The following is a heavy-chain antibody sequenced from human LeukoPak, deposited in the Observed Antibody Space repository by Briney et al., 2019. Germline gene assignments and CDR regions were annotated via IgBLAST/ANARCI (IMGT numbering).Heavy chain of an antibody. V-gene: IGHV3-53*01. CDR2: IYSGGST. Sequence: GGSLRLSCAASGFTVSSNYMSWARQAPGKGLEWVSVIYSGGSTYYADSVKGRFTISRDNSKNTLYLQMNSLRAEDTAVYYCARDRYSSSWYGYFDYWGQGTLVTVSS. J-gene: IGHJ4*02. CDR1: GFTVSSNY. D-gene: IGHD6-13*01. CDR3: ARDRYSSSWYGYFDY.